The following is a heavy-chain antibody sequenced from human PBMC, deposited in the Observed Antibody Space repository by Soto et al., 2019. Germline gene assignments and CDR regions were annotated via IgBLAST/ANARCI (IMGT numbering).Heavy chain of an antibody. D-gene: IGHD3-3*01. Sequence: VGSLRLSCAASEFTFNNYAMTWVRQTPGKGLEWVAGISGPGGRTYYADSVKGRFTISRDNSKNTLFLQMNGLRGEDTAVYYCAKVESYDFWGGYDYYDYSHYGMDVWGQGTTVTVSS. V-gene: IGHV3-23*01. CDR3: AKVESYDFWGGYDYYDYSHYGMDV. J-gene: IGHJ6*02. CDR2: ISGPGGRT. CDR1: EFTFNNYA.